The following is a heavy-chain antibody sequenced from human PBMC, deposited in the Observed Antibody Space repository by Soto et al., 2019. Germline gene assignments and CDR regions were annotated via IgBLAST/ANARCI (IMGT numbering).Heavy chain of an antibody. V-gene: IGHV1-69*13. CDR2: IIPIFGTA. CDR3: ARDRYSSSSSLYYGMDV. D-gene: IGHD6-6*01. J-gene: IGHJ6*02. CDR1: GGTFSSYA. Sequence: SVKVSCKASGGTFSSYAISWVRQAPGQGLEWMGGIIPIFGTANYAQKFQGRVTITADESTSTAYMELGSLRSEDTAVYYCARDRYSSSSSLYYGMDVWGQGTTVTVSS.